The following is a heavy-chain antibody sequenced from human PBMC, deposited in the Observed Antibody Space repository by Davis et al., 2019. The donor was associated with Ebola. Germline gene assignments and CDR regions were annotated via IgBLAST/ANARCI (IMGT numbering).Heavy chain of an antibody. D-gene: IGHD6-19*01. Sequence: GESLKISCTASVFAVSGNYMSWVRQAPGKGLEWVSSITTTGGSTYYADSVKGRFTVSRDNSKNTLSLQMNSLRAEDTAVYYCARAVAASWSPFDNWGQGTLVTVSS. V-gene: IGHV3-53*01. CDR1: VFAVSGNY. CDR2: ITTTGGST. CDR3: ARAVAASWSPFDN. J-gene: IGHJ4*02.